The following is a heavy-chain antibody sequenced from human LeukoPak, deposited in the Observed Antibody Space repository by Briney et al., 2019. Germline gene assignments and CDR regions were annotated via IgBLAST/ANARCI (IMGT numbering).Heavy chain of an antibody. CDR2: IKRKVDDETK. Sequence: GGSLRLSCVTSGFTFNDTWMSWVRQAPGKGLEWVGRIKRKVDDETKNYAAPVRGRFTISRDDSKNTVYLKMDSLRTEDTAVYYRTADTFESSRYSHDYWGQGTLVTVSS. D-gene: IGHD3-22*01. CDR1: GFTFNDTW. CDR3: TADTFESSRYSHDY. J-gene: IGHJ4*02. V-gene: IGHV3-15*01.